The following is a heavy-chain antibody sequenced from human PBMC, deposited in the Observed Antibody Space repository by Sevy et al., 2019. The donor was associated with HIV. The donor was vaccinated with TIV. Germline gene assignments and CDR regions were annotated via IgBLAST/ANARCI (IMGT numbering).Heavy chain of an antibody. CDR2: MSWDGGST. Sequence: GESLRLSCSASGFTFDDYTMHWVRQAPGKGLEWVSLMSWDGGSTYYADSVKGRFTISRDNCKNSLYLQMYSLKIEDTALYYCAKDRGFDYGMDVWGQGTTVTVSS. D-gene: IGHD3-3*01. CDR3: AKDRGFDYGMDV. V-gene: IGHV3-43*01. J-gene: IGHJ6*02. CDR1: GFTFDDYT.